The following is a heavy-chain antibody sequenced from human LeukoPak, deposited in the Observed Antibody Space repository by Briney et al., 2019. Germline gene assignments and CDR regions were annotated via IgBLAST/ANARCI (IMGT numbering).Heavy chain of an antibody. J-gene: IGHJ4*02. Sequence: SETLSLTCAVSGGSISSSYYWSWIRQPPGKGLEWIGFIFYSGTTNYNPSLKSRVTISVDTSKNQFSLKLSSVTAADTAVYYCARGGWNKFDYWGQGTLVTVSS. V-gene: IGHV4-61*01. D-gene: IGHD3-22*01. CDR1: GGSISSSYY. CDR2: IFYSGTT. CDR3: ARGGWNKFDY.